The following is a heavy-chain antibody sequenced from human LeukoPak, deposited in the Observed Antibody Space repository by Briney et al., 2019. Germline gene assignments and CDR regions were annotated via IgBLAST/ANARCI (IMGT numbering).Heavy chain of an antibody. CDR2: INHSGST. V-gene: IGHV4-34*01. D-gene: IGHD6-19*01. CDR1: GGSFSGYY. J-gene: IGHJ2*01. CDR3: ARDMKWLDNWYFDL. Sequence: SETLSLTCAVYGGSFSGYYWSWIRQPPGKGLEWIGEINHSGSTNYNPSLKSRVTISVDKSKNQFSLKLSSVTAADTAVYYCARDMKWLDNWYFDLWGRGTLVTVSS.